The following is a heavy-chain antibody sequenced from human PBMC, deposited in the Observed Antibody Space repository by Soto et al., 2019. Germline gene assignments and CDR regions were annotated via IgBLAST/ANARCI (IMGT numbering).Heavy chain of an antibody. V-gene: IGHV2-5*02. CDR2: IYWDNDK. D-gene: IGHD3-16*02. CDR3: AHLMITYGGVIADDAFDV. Sequence: QITLKESGPTLVEPTQTLTLTCTFSGFSLTTRQVGVGWIRQPTGHALEWLAVIYWDNDKRYSPSLERSLTITKDTAKNQVVLTMTNMDPMDTATYYCAHLMITYGGVIADDAFDVWGQGTMVTVSS. J-gene: IGHJ3*01. CDR1: GFSLTTRQVG.